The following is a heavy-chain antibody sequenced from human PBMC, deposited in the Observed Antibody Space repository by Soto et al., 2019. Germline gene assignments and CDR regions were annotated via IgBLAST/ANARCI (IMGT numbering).Heavy chain of an antibody. CDR3: TTYCNSSKGFDY. CDR2: IRSRDSDYAT. D-gene: IGHD6-6*01. V-gene: IGHV3-73*01. J-gene: IGHJ4*02. CDR1: GFTFSGSV. Sequence: EVQLVESGGCLVQPGGSLIVSCAVSGFTFSGSVMHWVRQAPGKGLEWLGRIRSRDSDYATSYAESVKGRVTISRDDSKNTAYLQVTSLKIEETALYYCTTYCNSSKGFDYWGQGTPVTVSS.